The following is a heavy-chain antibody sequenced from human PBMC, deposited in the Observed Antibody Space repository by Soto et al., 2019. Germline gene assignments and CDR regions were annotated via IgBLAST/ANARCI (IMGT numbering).Heavy chain of an antibody. D-gene: IGHD6-6*01. V-gene: IGHV4-39*01. Sequence: SETLSLTCIVSGGSISSSYYWGWIRQPPGKGLEWIGAMSNTGTTYYNPSLKSRVTISIDTSKTQFSLNLSSVTAADTAVYYCATRQMGSPIGPWGRGTLVTVSS. CDR3: ATRQMGSPIGP. J-gene: IGHJ5*02. CDR2: MSNTGTT. CDR1: GGSISSSYY.